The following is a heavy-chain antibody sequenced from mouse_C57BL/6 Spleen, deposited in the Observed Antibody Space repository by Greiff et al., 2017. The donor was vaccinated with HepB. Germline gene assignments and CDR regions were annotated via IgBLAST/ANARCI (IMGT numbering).Heavy chain of an antibody. Sequence: QVQLQQSGAELVKPGASVKLSCKASGYTFTSYWMHWVKQRPGQGLEWIGMIHPNSGSTNYNEKFKSKATLTVDKSSSTAYMQLSSLTSEDAAGYYCAKDGSYFDYWGQGTTLTVSS. CDR3: AKDGSYFDY. CDR1: GYTFTSYW. D-gene: IGHD2-3*01. V-gene: IGHV1-64*01. J-gene: IGHJ2*01. CDR2: IHPNSGST.